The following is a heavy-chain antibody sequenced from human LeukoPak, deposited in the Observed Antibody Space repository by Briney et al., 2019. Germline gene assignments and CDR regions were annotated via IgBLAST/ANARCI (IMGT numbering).Heavy chain of an antibody. Sequence: GASVKVSFTSSGYTFTVYYMHWVRQAPGQGLEWMGWINPNSGGTNYAQKFQGRVTMTRDTSISTAYMELSRLRSDDTAVYYCARDLPYYDSSGLEYWGQGTLVTVSS. D-gene: IGHD3-22*01. CDR2: INPNSGGT. J-gene: IGHJ4*02. CDR3: ARDLPYYDSSGLEY. V-gene: IGHV1-2*02. CDR1: GYTFTVYY.